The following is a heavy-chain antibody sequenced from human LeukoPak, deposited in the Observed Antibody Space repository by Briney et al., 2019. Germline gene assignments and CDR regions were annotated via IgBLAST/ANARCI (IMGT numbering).Heavy chain of an antibody. D-gene: IGHD1-26*01. CDR1: GFTFSSYE. CDR3: ARGRWGVLAGATPAGLFDY. CDR2: ISSSGSTM. V-gene: IGHV3-48*03. J-gene: IGHJ4*02. Sequence: GGSLRLSCAASGFTFSSYEMNWVRQAPGKGLEWVSYISSSGSTMYYADSVKGRFTISRDNAKNSLYLQMNSLRAEDTAVYFCARGRWGVLAGATPAGLFDYWGQGTLVTVSS.